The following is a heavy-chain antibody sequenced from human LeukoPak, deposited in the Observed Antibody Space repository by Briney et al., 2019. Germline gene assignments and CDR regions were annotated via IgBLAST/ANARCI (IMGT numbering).Heavy chain of an antibody. Sequence: GSSVKVSCKASGGTFTSYAISWVRQAPGQGLEWMGGIIPIFGTANYAQKFPGRVTITADESPSAGYMEQRSLRSEDTAVYYSARGKRYSSGWYTQLGVGWFDPWGQGTLVTVSS. D-gene: IGHD6-19*01. CDR3: ARGKRYSSGWYTQLGVGWFDP. CDR2: IIPIFGTA. CDR1: GGTFTSYA. J-gene: IGHJ5*02. V-gene: IGHV1-69*01.